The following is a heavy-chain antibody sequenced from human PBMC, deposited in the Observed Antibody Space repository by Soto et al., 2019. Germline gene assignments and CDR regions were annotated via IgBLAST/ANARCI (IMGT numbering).Heavy chain of an antibody. J-gene: IGHJ6*02. CDR3: ARESGPPCYYYYGMDV. CDR2: INAGNGNT. Sequence: QVQLVQSGAEVKKPGASVKVSCKASGYTFTSYAMHWVRQAPGQRLEWMGWINAGNGNTKYSQKCQGRVTMTKDKPASTAYMELGSLRSEDTAVYYCARESGPPCYYYYGMDVWGQGTTVTGSS. V-gene: IGHV1-3*01. CDR1: GYTFTSYA. D-gene: IGHD2-8*02.